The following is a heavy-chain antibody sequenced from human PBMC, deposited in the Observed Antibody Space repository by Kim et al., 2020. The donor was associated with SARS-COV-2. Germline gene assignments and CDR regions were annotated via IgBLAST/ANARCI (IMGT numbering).Heavy chain of an antibody. V-gene: IGHV4-39*01. Sequence: KTRVTISVDRSKNQFSLKLSSVTAADTAVYYCARHGGTRPIFGVVIHFDYWGQGTLVTVSS. CDR3: ARHGGTRPIFGVVIHFDY. D-gene: IGHD3-3*01. J-gene: IGHJ4*02.